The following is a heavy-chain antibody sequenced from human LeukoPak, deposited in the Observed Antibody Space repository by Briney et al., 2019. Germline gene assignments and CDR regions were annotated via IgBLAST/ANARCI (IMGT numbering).Heavy chain of an antibody. CDR3: ARALHSTLYYYYYGMDV. CDR2: IYYSGST. CDR1: GGSVSSGSYY. D-gene: IGHD4-11*01. J-gene: IGHJ6*02. V-gene: IGHV4-61*01. Sequence: SETLSLTCTVSGGSVSSGSYYWSWIRQPPGKGLEWIGYIYYSGSTNYNPSLKSRVTISVDTSKNQFSLKLSSVTAADTAVYYCARALHSTLYYYYYGMDVWGQGTTVTVSS.